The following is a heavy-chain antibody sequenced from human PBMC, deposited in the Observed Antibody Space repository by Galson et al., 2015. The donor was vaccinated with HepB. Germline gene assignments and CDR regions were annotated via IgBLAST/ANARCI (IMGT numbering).Heavy chain of an antibody. CDR2: VHPGNSDT. CDR3: ARLRGATAVGGTLLRNYFGLDV. CDR1: GYSFSSYW. J-gene: IGHJ6*02. V-gene: IGHV5-51*01. D-gene: IGHD6-19*01. Sequence: QSGAEVKKPGESLKISCQASGYSFSSYWIGWVRQMPGKGLEWMGIVHPGNSDTRYGPSFQGQVTISADKSIRTAYLQWGGLKASDSTVYYCARLRGATAVGGTLLRNYFGLDVWGQGTTVTVAS.